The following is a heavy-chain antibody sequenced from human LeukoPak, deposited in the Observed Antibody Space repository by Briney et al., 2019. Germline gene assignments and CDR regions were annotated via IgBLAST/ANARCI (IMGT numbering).Heavy chain of an antibody. CDR3: AKDLSGYCSGGSCYPNWFDP. CDR1: RFTFSVYG. V-gene: IGHV3-30*02. CDR2: IRYDGVDN. D-gene: IGHD2-15*01. Sequence: RGCLRVSSAAPRFTFSVYGLHCVRQAPGQRLEWVALIRYDGVDNWYAESVKGRFTIPRDNSRNTLYLQMNSLRPEDTAVYYCAKDLSGYCSGGSCYPNWFDPWGQGTLVTVSS. J-gene: IGHJ5*02.